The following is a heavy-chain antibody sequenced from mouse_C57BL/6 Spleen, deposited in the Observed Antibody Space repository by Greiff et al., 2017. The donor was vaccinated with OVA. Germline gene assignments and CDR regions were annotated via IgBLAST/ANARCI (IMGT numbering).Heavy chain of an antibody. J-gene: IGHJ4*01. V-gene: IGHV1-26*01. CDR3: ARFPSYAMDY. CDR2: INPNNGGT. CDR1: GYTFTDYY. Sequence: EMQLQQSGPELVKPGASVKISCKASGYTFTDYYMNWVKQSHGKSLEWIGDINPNNGGTSYNQEFKGKATLTVDKSSSTAYMELRSLTSEDSAVYYCARFPSYAMDYWGQGTSVTVSS.